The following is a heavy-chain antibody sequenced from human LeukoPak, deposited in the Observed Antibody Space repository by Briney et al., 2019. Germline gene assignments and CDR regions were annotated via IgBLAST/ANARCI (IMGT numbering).Heavy chain of an antibody. CDR2: ISSSSGTL. Sequence: GGSLRLSCVASGFTFSRYSMNWVRQAPGKGLEWISYISSSSGTLYYADSVKGRFTISGDDAKNSLFLQMNSLRAEDTAVYYCARLSSVTYSSYHFDYWGQGTLVTVSS. J-gene: IGHJ4*02. V-gene: IGHV3-48*01. D-gene: IGHD1-26*01. CDR3: ARLSSVTYSSYHFDY. CDR1: GFTFSRYS.